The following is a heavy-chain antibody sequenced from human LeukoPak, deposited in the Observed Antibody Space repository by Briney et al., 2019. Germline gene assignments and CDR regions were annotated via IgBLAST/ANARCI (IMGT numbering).Heavy chain of an antibody. J-gene: IGHJ4*02. Sequence: SQTLSLTRTVSGGSISSGGYYWSWIRQHPGKGLEWLGYIYYSGSTYYNPSLKSRVTISVDTSKNQFSLKLSSVTAADTAVYYCASHPRTNYYFDYWGQGTLVTVSS. CDR1: GGSISSGGYY. CDR2: IYYSGST. D-gene: IGHD1-1*01. V-gene: IGHV4-31*03. CDR3: ASHPRTNYYFDY.